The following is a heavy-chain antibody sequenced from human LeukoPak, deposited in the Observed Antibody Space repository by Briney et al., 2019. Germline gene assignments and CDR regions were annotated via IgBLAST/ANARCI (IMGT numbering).Heavy chain of an antibody. CDR2: IYYSGRT. V-gene: IGHV4-59*01. CDR1: GGSISSYY. Sequence: PSETLSLTCTVSGGSISSYYWSWIRQPPGKGLEWIGYIYYSGRTNYNPSLKSRVTISVDTSKNQFSLKLSSVTAADTAVYYCARDFGGSYSDAFDIWGQGTMVTVSS. J-gene: IGHJ3*02. CDR3: ARDFGGSYSDAFDI. D-gene: IGHD1-26*01.